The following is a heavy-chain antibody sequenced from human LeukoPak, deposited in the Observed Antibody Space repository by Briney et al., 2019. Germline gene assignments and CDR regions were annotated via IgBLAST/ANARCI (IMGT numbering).Heavy chain of an antibody. CDR2: IYWNSGIT. D-gene: IGHD2-21*02. CDR1: GFTFGDYG. V-gene: IGHV3-9*01. Sequence: PGTSLRLSCVASGFTFGDYGMHWVRQPPGKGLEWVAGIYWNSGITGYADAVKGRSTISRDNTKNSLFLQMNSLRVEDTAFYYCAKSDDSDYYRASIDYWGQGTLVSVSS. J-gene: IGHJ4*02. CDR3: AKSDDSDYYRASIDY.